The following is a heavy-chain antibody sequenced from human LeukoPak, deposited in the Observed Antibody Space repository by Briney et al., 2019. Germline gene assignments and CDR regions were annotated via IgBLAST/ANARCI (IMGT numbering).Heavy chain of an antibody. CDR1: GGTLRCFA. D-gene: IGHD3-22*01. CDR3: ARALRYYSDSSGYAFDY. V-gene: IGHV1-69*01. J-gene: IGHJ4*02. Sequence: SVKVSCKASGGTLRCFAISWVRQAPGQGLEWMGGIIPILRTANYAKTLQGRVTITAEESTSTAYMELSSLRSEDTAVYYCARALRYYSDSSGYAFDYWGQGTLVTVSS. CDR2: IIPILRTA.